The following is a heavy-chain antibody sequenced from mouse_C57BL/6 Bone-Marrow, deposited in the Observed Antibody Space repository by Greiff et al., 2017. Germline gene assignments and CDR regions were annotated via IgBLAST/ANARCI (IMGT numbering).Heavy chain of an antibody. Sequence: QVTLKVSGPGILQPSQTLSLTCSFSGFSLSTSNMGIGWIRQPSGKGLEWLEHIWWNDDKYYNPSLKSRLTISKDTSNNQVFLKYTSVDTADTATYYCAQIAGGLRPYWYFDVWGTGTTVTVSS. CDR1: GFSLSTSNMG. J-gene: IGHJ1*03. D-gene: IGHD2-4*01. V-gene: IGHV8-5*01. CDR2: IWWNDDK. CDR3: AQIAGGLRPYWYFDV.